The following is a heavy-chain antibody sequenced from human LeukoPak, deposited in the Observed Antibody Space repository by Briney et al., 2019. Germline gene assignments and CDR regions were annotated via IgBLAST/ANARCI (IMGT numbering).Heavy chain of an antibody. CDR2: IYQSETA. CDR1: GYSISSGYF. Sequence: PSETLSLTCTVSGYSISSGYFWGWMRQPPGKGLEWIGSIYQSETAHYNPSLKSRVTISVDTSKNQFSLKLSSVTAADTAVYYCARDRGPHYYYYMDVWGKGTTVTISS. CDR3: ARDRGPHYYYYMDV. J-gene: IGHJ6*03. V-gene: IGHV4-38-2*02. D-gene: IGHD1-26*01.